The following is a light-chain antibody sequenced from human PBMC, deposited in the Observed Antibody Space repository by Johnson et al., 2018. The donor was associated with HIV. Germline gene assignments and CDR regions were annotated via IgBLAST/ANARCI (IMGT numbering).Light chain of an antibody. Sequence: QSVLTQSPSVSAAPGQKVTISCSGSSSNIGSHYVSWYQQLPGTAPKLLIYDNNKRPSGIPDRFSGSKSGTSATLGITGLQTGDEANYYCATWDSSLNPHYVFGTGTKVTVL. J-gene: IGLJ1*01. V-gene: IGLV1-51*01. CDR1: SSNIGSHY. CDR3: ATWDSSLNPHYV. CDR2: DNN.